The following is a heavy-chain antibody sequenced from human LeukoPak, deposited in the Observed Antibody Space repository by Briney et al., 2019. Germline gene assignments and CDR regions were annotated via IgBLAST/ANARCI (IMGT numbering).Heavy chain of an antibody. D-gene: IGHD6-13*01. CDR3: ARTHAAAGPAGDAFDI. CDR2: ITGSSSTI. CDR1: GFTFGSYS. J-gene: IGHJ3*02. Sequence: GGSLRLSCAASGFTFGSYSMNWVRQAPGKGLEWISYITGSSSTIYYADSVKGRFTISRDNAKNSLYLQMNSLRAEDTAVYYCARTHAAAGPAGDAFDIWGQGTMVTVSS. V-gene: IGHV3-48*01.